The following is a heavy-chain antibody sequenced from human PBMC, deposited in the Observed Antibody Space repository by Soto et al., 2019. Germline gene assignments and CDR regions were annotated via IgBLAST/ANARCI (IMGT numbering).Heavy chain of an antibody. CDR3: ARASDLLHAYFGMDV. J-gene: IGHJ6*02. CDR1: GISISSSY. V-gene: IGHV3-53*01. Sequence: GGSLRLSCAASGISISSSYMSWVRQAPGKGLEWVSLIYSGTNPYYEASVKGRFTISRDNSKNTLYLQINRLRAEDTAVYYCARASDLLHAYFGMDVWGQGTTVTVSS. CDR2: IYSGTNP. D-gene: IGHD3-3*01.